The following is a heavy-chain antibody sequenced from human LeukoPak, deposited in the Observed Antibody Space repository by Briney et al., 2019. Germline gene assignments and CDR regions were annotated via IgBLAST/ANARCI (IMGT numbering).Heavy chain of an antibody. J-gene: IGHJ4*02. CDR3: AKGLTGGYSYGYGIDY. CDR2: IRYDGSNK. V-gene: IGHV3-30*02. D-gene: IGHD5-18*01. CDR1: GFTFSSYG. Sequence: PGGSLRLSCAASGFTFSSYGLHWVRQAPGKGLEWVAFIRYDGSNKYYADSVKGRFTISRDNSKNTLYLQMNGLRAEDTAVYYCAKGLTGGYSYGYGIDYWGQGTLVTVSS.